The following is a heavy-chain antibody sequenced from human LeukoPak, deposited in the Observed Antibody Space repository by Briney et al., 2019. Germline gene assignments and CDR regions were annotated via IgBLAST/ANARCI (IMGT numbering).Heavy chain of an antibody. CDR2: ISGSGGST. Sequence: GGSLRLSCVASGFTFSSYAMSWVRQAPGKGLEWVSAISGSGGSTYYVDSVKGRFTISRDNSKNTLYLQMNSLRAEDTAVYYCAKVSSRIAVAGDYFDYWGQGTLVTVSS. CDR3: AKVSSRIAVAGDYFDY. J-gene: IGHJ4*02. D-gene: IGHD6-19*01. CDR1: GFTFSSYA. V-gene: IGHV3-23*01.